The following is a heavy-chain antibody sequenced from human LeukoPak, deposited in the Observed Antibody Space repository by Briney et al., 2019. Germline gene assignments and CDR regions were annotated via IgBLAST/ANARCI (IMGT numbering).Heavy chain of an antibody. D-gene: IGHD2-2*02. V-gene: IGHV1-8*01. CDR1: RYTFTSYD. Sequence: ASVKVSCKAARYTFTSYDINWVRQAPGQGLEWMGWMSPDSGNTGYAQKFQGRVSMTRNTSISTAYMELGGLTSDDTAVYFCARGSHRGYCTTSNCYTVDYWGQGALVSVSS. CDR2: MSPDSGNT. CDR3: ARGSHRGYCTTSNCYTVDY. J-gene: IGHJ4*01.